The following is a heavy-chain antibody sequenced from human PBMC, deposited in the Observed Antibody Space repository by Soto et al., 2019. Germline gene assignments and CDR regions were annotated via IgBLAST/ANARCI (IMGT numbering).Heavy chain of an antibody. CDR1: GFTFSSYA. CDR2: ISGSGGST. CDR3: AKINLCGGDCPGGDY. V-gene: IGHV3-23*01. J-gene: IGHJ4*02. D-gene: IGHD2-21*01. Sequence: GGSLRLSCAASGFTFSSYAMSWVRQAPGKGLEWVSAISGSGGSTYYADSVKGRFTISRDNSKNTLYLQMNSLRAEDTAVYYCAKINLCGGDCPGGDYWGQGTLVTVSS.